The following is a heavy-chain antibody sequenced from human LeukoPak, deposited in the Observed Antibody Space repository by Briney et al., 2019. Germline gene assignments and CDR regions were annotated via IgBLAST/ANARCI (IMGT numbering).Heavy chain of an antibody. CDR3: ARDPGIAAAGTVGYFDL. V-gene: IGHV3-7*01. CDR1: GFTFTSYW. CDR2: IEQDGSEK. Sequence: GGSLRLSCAASGFTFTSYWMSWVRQAPGKGLEWVANIEQDGSEKHYGDSVKGRFTISRDNAKNSLFLQMNSLRAEDTAVYYCARDPGIAAAGTVGYFDLWGQGNMVTASS. J-gene: IGHJ4*02. D-gene: IGHD6-13*01.